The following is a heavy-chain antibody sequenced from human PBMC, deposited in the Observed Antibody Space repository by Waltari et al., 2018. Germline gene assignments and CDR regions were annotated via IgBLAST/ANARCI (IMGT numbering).Heavy chain of an antibody. V-gene: IGHV3-30*02. Sequence: QVHLVESGGGVVQPGGSLRLSCAASVFTFVDCGMHWVRQAPGKGLEWVAFIRYDASDIYYRDSVKGRFTISRDNSKNTLFLQMSSLRAEDTAVYYCAKVGVGLTTWYAFDIWGQGTMVTVSS. CDR1: VFTFVDCG. D-gene: IGHD1-1*01. CDR2: IRYDASDI. J-gene: IGHJ3*02. CDR3: AKVGVGLTTWYAFDI.